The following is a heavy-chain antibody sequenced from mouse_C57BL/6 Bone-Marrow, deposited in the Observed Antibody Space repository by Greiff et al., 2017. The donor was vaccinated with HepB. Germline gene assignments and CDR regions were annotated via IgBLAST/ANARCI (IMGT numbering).Heavy chain of an antibody. CDR2: TFYSGIT. CDR1: GFSINSDCY. Sequence: EVKLVESGPSLVRPSQTLSLTCTVTGFSINSDCYWIWIRQFPGNKLEYIGYTFYSGITYYNPSLESRTYITRDTSKNQFSLKLSSVTTEDTATYYCARDYYGSRGYYAMDYWGQGTSVTVSS. D-gene: IGHD1-1*01. V-gene: IGHV3-3*01. J-gene: IGHJ4*01. CDR3: ARDYYGSRGYYAMDY.